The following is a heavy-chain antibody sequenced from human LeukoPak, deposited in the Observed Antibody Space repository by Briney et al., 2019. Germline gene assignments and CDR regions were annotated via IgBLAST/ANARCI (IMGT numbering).Heavy chain of an antibody. CDR1: GFTFSSYE. J-gene: IGHJ6*03. Sequence: GGCLRLSCAASGFTFSSYEMNWVRRAQGKGLEWSSYIDISGSATHYADSVKGRFTISRDNAESSLYLQMNNLRAEDTAVYYCAKLGGQQVYNYYVAVWGKGTTVAVSS. CDR3: AKLGGQQVYNYYVAV. D-gene: IGHD3-16*01. CDR2: IDISGSAT. V-gene: IGHV3-48*03.